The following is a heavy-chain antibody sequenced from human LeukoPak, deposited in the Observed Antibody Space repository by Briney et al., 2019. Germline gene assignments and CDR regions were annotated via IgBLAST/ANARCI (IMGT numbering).Heavy chain of an antibody. J-gene: IGHJ4*02. CDR1: GFTFSNYG. V-gene: IGHV3-33*06. CDR2: IWYDGSNK. Sequence: PGRSLRLSCAASGFTFSNYGMHWVRQAPGKGLEWVAAIWYDGSNKYYADSVKGRFTISRDNSKNTLYLQMNSLRAEDSAVYYCAKELPPLVKYYFDYWGQGTLVTVSS. D-gene: IGHD1-26*01. CDR3: AKELPPLVKYYFDY.